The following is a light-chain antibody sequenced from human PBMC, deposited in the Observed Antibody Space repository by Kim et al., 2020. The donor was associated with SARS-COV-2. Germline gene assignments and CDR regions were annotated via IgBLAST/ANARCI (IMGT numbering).Light chain of an antibody. CDR3: NSRDSNDNVV. CDR1: SLSSYY. CDR2: GKN. V-gene: IGLV3-19*01. J-gene: IGLJ2*01. Sequence: ALGPTVRITCQGDSLSSYYATWYQQKPGQAPIVVIYGKNNRPSGLHDRFSGSSSGNTASLTITGNQAGDEADYYCNSRDSNDNVVFGGGTKLTVL.